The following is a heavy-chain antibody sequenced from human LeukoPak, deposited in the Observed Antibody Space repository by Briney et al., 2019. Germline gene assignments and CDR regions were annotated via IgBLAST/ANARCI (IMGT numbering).Heavy chain of an antibody. V-gene: IGHV4-61*01. Sequence: PSETLSLTCTVSGYSISSGYYWSWIRQPPGKGLEGIGYIYYSGSTNYNPSLKSRVTISVDTSKNQFSLKLSSVTAADTAVYYCARGKIWFGELLSHNFDYWGQGTLVTVSS. D-gene: IGHD3-10*01. CDR3: ARGKIWFGELLSHNFDY. CDR2: IYYSGST. J-gene: IGHJ4*02. CDR1: GYSISSGYY.